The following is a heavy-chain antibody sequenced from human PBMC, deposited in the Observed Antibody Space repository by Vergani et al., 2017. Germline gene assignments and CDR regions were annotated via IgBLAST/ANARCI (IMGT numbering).Heavy chain of an antibody. D-gene: IGHD1-1*01. Sequence: QVHLVESGGGVVQPGRSLRLSCVVSGFTSSYYGMHWVRQAPGKGLEWVAVISYDGTHKDYADSVKGRFTISRDNSKSTLYLQMNSLRTEDTAVYYCATKSCGTPGCQIGYFREWGQGTLVTVSS. CDR1: GFTSSYYG. J-gene: IGHJ1*01. V-gene: IGHV3-30*03. CDR2: ISYDGTHK. CDR3: ATKSCGTPGCQIGYFRE.